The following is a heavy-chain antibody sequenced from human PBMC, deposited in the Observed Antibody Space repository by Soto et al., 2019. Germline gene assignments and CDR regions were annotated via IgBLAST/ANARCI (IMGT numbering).Heavy chain of an antibody. CDR2: IYYSGSA. CDR3: AREVSPNSRGWYTVLVRWFDP. Sequence: QVQLQESGPGLVKPSQTLSLTCTVSGGSISSSDYYWSWIRQQPGKGLAWIGYIYYSGSAYSNPSLTSRVTISVDTSKIYFSLKVTSVTAADTAVYYCAREVSPNSRGWYTVLVRWFDPWGQGTLVTVSS. V-gene: IGHV4-31*03. D-gene: IGHD6-19*01. J-gene: IGHJ5*02. CDR1: GGSISSSDYY.